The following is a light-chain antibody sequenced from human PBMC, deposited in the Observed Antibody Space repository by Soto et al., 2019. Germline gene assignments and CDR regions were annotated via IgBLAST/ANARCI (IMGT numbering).Light chain of an antibody. CDR1: QSVSSSY. CDR2: GAS. CDR3: QQYGSSPRT. J-gene: IGKJ1*01. V-gene: IGKV3-20*01. Sequence: EIVLTQSPGTLSLSPGERATLSCRASQSVSSSYLAWYQQKPGQAPRLLIYGASSRATGIPDRFSGSGSGTDFTLTISRLEPEDCSVYYCQQYGSSPRTFGQGTKGAI.